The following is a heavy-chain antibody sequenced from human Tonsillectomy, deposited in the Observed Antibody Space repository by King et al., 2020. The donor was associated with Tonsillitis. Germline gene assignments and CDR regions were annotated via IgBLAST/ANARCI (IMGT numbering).Heavy chain of an antibody. D-gene: IGHD3-9*01. CDR1: GFSLNTGGVG. CDR3: AHTDISGAGGVTRNVSNWCDP. Sequence: TLKESGPTLVKPPQTLTLTCTFSGFSLNTGGVGVAWIRQPPGKALEWLALIYWDDDKRYSPSLKSRLTITKDTSKNQVVLTMTNMDPVDTATYFCAHTDISGAGGVTRNVSNWCDPWGQGTLVTVSA. J-gene: IGHJ5*02. CDR2: IYWDDDK. V-gene: IGHV2-5*02.